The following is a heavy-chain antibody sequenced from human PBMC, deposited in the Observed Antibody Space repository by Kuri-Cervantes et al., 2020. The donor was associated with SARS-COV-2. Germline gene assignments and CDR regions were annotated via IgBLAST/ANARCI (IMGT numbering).Heavy chain of an antibody. D-gene: IGHD2-2*01. J-gene: IGHJ5*02. V-gene: IGHV3-53*01. CDR3: ARDLHCSSTSCYSPWFDP. CDR1: GFTVSSNY. Sequence: GGSLRLSCAASGFTVSSNYMSWVRPAPGKGLEWVSVIYSGGSTYYADSVKGRFTISRDNSKNTLYLQMNSLRAEDTAVYYCARDLHCSSTSCYSPWFDPWGQGTLVTVSS. CDR2: IYSGGST.